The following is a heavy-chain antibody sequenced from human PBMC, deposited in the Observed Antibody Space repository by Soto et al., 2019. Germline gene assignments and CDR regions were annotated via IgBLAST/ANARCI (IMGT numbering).Heavy chain of an antibody. CDR3: ARGWAYCGGDCPFDY. Sequence: SETLSLTCAVSGDSISSYYCMWIRQPPGKGLESIGYLYYGRSANYNPSLKSRVTLSVDTSTNQCSLTLSSMTAADTAVYYCARGWAYCGGDCPFDYWGQGTLVTVSS. CDR1: GDSISSYY. J-gene: IGHJ4*02. CDR2: LYYGRSA. D-gene: IGHD2-21*02. V-gene: IGHV4-59*01.